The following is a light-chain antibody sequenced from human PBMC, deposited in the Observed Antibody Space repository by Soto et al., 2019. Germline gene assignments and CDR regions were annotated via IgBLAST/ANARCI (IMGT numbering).Light chain of an antibody. CDR1: QSISSY. J-gene: IGKJ2*01. Sequence: DIQMTQSPSSLSASVGDRVTITCRASQSISSYLNWYQQKPGKAPKLLIYAASNLQSGVPSRFSGSGSGTDFTLTISSLQPEDFATYYCQQSYSTPRFGQGTKLEIK. V-gene: IGKV1-39*01. CDR2: AAS. CDR3: QQSYSTPR.